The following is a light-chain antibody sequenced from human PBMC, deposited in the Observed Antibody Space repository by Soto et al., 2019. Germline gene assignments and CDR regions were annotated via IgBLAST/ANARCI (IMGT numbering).Light chain of an antibody. CDR1: SGSIASNY. CDR3: QSYDSTSQV. V-gene: IGLV6-57*02. CDR2: KNN. J-gene: IGLJ3*02. Sequence: NFMLTQPHSVSESPGKTVTISCTGSSGSIASNYVQWFQQRPGSAPTTMISKNNQRPSGVPDRFSGSIDSSSNSASLTISGLKTEDEADYYCQSYDSTSQVFGGGTKVTV.